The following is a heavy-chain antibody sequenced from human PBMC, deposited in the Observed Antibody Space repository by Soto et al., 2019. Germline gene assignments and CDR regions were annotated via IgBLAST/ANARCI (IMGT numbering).Heavy chain of an antibody. CDR3: ARAISLGELYGDAFDI. V-gene: IGHV4-31*03. D-gene: IGHD3-16*01. J-gene: IGHJ3*02. Sequence: TLSLTCTVSGGSISSGDLYWSRIRQHPGKGLEWIGYIYYSGSTYYNPSLKSRVTISVDTSKNQFSLKLSSVTAADTAVYYCARAISLGELYGDAFDIWGQGTMVTVSS. CDR2: IYYSGST. CDR1: GGSISSGDLY.